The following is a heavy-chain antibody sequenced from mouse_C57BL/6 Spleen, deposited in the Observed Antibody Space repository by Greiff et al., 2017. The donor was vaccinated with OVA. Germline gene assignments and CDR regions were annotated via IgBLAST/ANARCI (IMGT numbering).Heavy chain of an antibody. CDR3: ARSRDYYGTN. Sequence: VQLQQSGAELVKPGASVKMSCKASGYTFTSYWITWVKQRPGQGLEWIGDIYPGSGSTNYNEKFKSKATLTVDTSSSTAYMQLSSLTSEDSAVYYCARSRDYYGTNWGQGTTLTVSS. CDR1: GYTFTSYW. CDR2: IYPGSGST. D-gene: IGHD1-1*01. V-gene: IGHV1-55*01. J-gene: IGHJ2*01.